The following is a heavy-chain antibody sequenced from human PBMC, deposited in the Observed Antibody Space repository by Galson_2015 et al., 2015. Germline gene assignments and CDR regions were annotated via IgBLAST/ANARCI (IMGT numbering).Heavy chain of an antibody. CDR2: IYPGDSDT. D-gene: IGHD2-15*01. V-gene: IGHV5-51*01. CDR3: ARRSADCSGGSCRFFDF. CDR1: GYSFATYW. J-gene: IGHJ4*02. Sequence: QSGAEVKKPGESLKISCKGSGYSFATYWIGWVRQMPGKGLEWMGIIYPGDSDTRYSPSFQGQASISADKSISTAYLQWSSLRASDTAMYYCARRSADCSGGSCRFFDFWGQGTLVTVSS.